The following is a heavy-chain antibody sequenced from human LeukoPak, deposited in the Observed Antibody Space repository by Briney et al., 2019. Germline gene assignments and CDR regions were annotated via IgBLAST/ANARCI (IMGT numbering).Heavy chain of an antibody. Sequence: GESLKISCQGSGYSFTSYWIGWVRQMPGKGLGWMGIIYPGESDTRYSPSFQGQVTISADKSISTAYLQWSSLKASDTAMYYCARLPPFLWFGAPPDFYMDVWGKGTTVTVSS. J-gene: IGHJ6*03. CDR3: ARLPPFLWFGAPPDFYMDV. CDR2: IYPGESDT. D-gene: IGHD3-10*01. CDR1: GYSFTSYW. V-gene: IGHV5-51*01.